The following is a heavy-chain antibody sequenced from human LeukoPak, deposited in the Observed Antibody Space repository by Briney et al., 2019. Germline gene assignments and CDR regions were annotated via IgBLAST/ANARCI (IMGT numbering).Heavy chain of an antibody. CDR3: ARDKDGMDV. CDR1: GFSFSSYG. Sequence: GSLRLSCAASGFSFSSYGMHWVRQAPGKGLEWVAIILYDASNNYYADSVKGRFSISRDNSKNTLYLQMNSLRGEDTAVYYCARDKDGMDVWGQGTTVTVSS. V-gene: IGHV3-33*01. CDR2: ILYDASNN. J-gene: IGHJ6*02.